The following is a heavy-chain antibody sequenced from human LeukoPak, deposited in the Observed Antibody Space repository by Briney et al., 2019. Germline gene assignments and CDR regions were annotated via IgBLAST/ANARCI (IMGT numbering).Heavy chain of an antibody. D-gene: IGHD4-17*01. CDR1: GGSISSGIYS. J-gene: IGHJ4*02. Sequence: SETLSLTCAVSGGSISSGIYSWNWLRQPPGKGLEWIGYIYHSGSTYYNPSLKSRVTILVDRSKNQFSLKLSSVTAADTAVYYCARDNGVYPYYFDFWGQGTLVTVSS. CDR3: ARDNGVYPYYFDF. CDR2: IYHSGST. V-gene: IGHV4-30-2*01.